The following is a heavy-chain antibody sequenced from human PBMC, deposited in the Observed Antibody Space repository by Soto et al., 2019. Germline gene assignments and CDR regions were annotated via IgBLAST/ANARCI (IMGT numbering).Heavy chain of an antibody. CDR1: GGSISSYY. CDR2: IYYSGST. D-gene: IGHD3-10*01. Sequence: SETLSLTCTVSGGSISSYYWSWIRQPPGKGLEWIGYIYYSGSTNYNPSLKSRVTISVDTSKNQFSLKLSSVTAADTAVYYCARETGGSGSYSHWGQGTLVTVS. J-gene: IGHJ4*02. CDR3: ARETGGSGSYSH. V-gene: IGHV4-59*01.